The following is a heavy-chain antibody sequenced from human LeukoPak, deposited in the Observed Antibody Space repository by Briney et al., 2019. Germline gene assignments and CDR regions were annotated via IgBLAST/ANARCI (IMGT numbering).Heavy chain of an antibody. V-gene: IGHV3-66*01. CDR1: GFTVSSNY. CDR2: IYSGGGT. CDR3: AREVFYYYYGMDV. J-gene: IGHJ6*02. Sequence: GGSLRLSCAASGFTVSSNYMNWVRQAPGKGLEWVSVIYSGGGTYYADSVKGRFTISRDNSKNTLYLQMNSLRAEDTVVYYCAREVFYYYYGMDVWGQGTTVTVSS.